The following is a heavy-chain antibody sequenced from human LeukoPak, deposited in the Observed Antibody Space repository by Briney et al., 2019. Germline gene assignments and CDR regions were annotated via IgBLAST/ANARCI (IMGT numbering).Heavy chain of an antibody. CDR2: INHSGST. CDR3: VRGVTGVIAAAGRAYYFDY. CDR1: GGSFSGYY. D-gene: IGHD6-13*01. J-gene: IGHJ4*02. V-gene: IGHV4-34*01. Sequence: SETLSLTCAVYGGSFSGYYWSWIRQPPGKGLEWIGEINHSGSTNYNPSLKSRVTISVDTSKNQFSLKLSSVTAADTAVYYCVRGVTGVIAAAGRAYYFDYWGQGTLVTVSS.